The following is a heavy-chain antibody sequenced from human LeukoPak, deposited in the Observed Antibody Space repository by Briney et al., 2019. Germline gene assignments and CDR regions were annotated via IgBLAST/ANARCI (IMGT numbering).Heavy chain of an antibody. V-gene: IGHV1-24*01. Sequence: GASVKVSCKVSGYTLTELSMHWVRQAPGKGLEWMGDFDPEDGETIYAQKFQGRVTMTEDTSTDTAYMELSSLRSEDTAVYYCATEGPRPAMVRGVISRPFDYWGQGTLVTVSS. J-gene: IGHJ4*02. CDR1: GYTLTELS. CDR2: FDPEDGET. D-gene: IGHD3-10*01. CDR3: ATEGPRPAMVRGVISRPFDY.